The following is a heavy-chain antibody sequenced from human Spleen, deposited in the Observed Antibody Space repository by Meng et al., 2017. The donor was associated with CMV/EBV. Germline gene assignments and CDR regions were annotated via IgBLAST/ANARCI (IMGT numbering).Heavy chain of an antibody. CDR3: AKDKGGLLPPDYFDY. CDR1: GFTFSSYA. V-gene: IGHV3-23*01. CDR2: ISDTGGST. Sequence: GESLKISCAASGFTFSSYAMSWVRQAPGKGLEWVSAISDTGGSTYYADSVKGRFTISRDNAKNTLYLQMNSLRAEDTAVYYCAKDKGGLLPPDYFDYWGQGTLVTVSS. D-gene: IGHD3-16*01. J-gene: IGHJ4*02.